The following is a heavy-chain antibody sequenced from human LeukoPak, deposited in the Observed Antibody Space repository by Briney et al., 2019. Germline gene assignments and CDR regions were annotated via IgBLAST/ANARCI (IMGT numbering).Heavy chain of an antibody. Sequence: GGSLRLSCEASGLILRGHAMSWVRQAPGKGLEWVSGIGDSGEIERYADSVKGRFTISRDNFRNTVYLEMRSLRPEDTAVYYCAKGYSSGWTPFDYWGQGTQVTVSS. CDR1: GLILRGHA. V-gene: IGHV3-23*01. CDR2: IGDSGEIE. J-gene: IGHJ4*02. CDR3: AKGYSSGWTPFDY. D-gene: IGHD6-19*01.